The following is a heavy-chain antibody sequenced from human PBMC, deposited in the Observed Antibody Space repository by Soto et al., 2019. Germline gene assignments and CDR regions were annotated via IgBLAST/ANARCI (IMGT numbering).Heavy chain of an antibody. V-gene: IGHV2-5*02. D-gene: IGHD6-19*01. J-gene: IGHJ4*02. CDR1: GFSLSTSGVG. CDR3: AHRRGPSTGWYISYFDY. Sequence: QITLKESGPTLVKPTQTLTLTCTFSGFSLSTSGVGVGWIRQPPGKALEWLAFIYWDDDKRFSPSLKSLLTTTKHTPKNQVVLTMTNMDPVDTATYYCAHRRGPSTGWYISYFDYWGQGTLVTVPS. CDR2: IYWDDDK.